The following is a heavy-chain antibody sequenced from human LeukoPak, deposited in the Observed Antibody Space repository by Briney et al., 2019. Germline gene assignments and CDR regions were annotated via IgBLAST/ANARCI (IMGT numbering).Heavy chain of an antibody. CDR2: INPNSGNT. CDR1: GYTFTGYY. V-gene: IGHV1-8*03. Sequence: GASVKVSCKASGYTFTGYYMHWVRQAPGQGLEWMGRINPNSGNTGYAQKFQGRVTITRNTSISTAYMELSSLRSEDTAVYYCARGFSWVQLQDYWGQGTLVTVSS. J-gene: IGHJ4*02. D-gene: IGHD6-13*01. CDR3: ARGFSWVQLQDY.